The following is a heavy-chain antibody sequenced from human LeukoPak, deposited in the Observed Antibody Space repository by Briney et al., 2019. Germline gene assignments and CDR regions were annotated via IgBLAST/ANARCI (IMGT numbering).Heavy chain of an antibody. CDR3: ARDGEGGLDYFDY. CDR2: IYFRSKWYT. CDR1: GDSVSSNSAA. J-gene: IGHJ4*02. V-gene: IGHV6-1*01. Sequence: SQTLSLTCAISGDSVSSNSAAWNWIRQSPSRGLEWLGRIYFRSKWYTDYAVSVKSRIIINPDTSKNQFSLQLNSVTPEDTAVYYCARDGEGGLDYFDYWGQGTLVTVSS. D-gene: IGHD3-16*01.